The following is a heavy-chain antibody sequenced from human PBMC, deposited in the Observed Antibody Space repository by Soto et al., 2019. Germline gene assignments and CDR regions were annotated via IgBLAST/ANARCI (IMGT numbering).Heavy chain of an antibody. CDR2: INPSGGTT. CDR1: GYTFTSYY. V-gene: IGHV1-46*01. Sequence: QVQLVQSGAEVKKPGASVKVSCKASGYTFTSYYMHWVRQAPGQGLEWMGIINPSGGTTGYAQNFQGRVTTTRDTSTSKVYMELSSLRSEDTAVYYCARVAQYERSAYSGNPFDYWGQGTLVTVSS. CDR3: ARVAQYERSAYSGNPFDY. J-gene: IGHJ4*02. D-gene: IGHD3-22*01.